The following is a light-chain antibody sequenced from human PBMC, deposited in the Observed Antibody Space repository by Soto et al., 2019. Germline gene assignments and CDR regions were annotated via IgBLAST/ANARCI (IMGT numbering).Light chain of an antibody. CDR2: DAY. CDR1: QSFRGQ. CDR3: QQRHMWPIT. Sequence: EVVLTQSPVTPSLSPGERATLSCRASQSFRGQLAWYQQKPGQAPMLLTYDAYNSATGIPPRFSGSGSGTDFTLTISSLEPEDSAIYYCQQRHMWPITFGQGTRLEIK. V-gene: IGKV3-11*01. J-gene: IGKJ5*01.